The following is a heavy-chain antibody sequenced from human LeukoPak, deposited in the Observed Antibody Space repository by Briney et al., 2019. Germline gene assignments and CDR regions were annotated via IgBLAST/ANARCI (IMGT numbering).Heavy chain of an antibody. Sequence: GSLRLSCAVSGFTFSNYDMTWVRQAPGKGLEWVAVITGSGDSTSYADSVKGRFTISRDNSKNTLYVQMNSLRAEDTAVYYCAKASSFYGDYFDYWGQGTLVTVSS. V-gene: IGHV3-23*01. CDR1: GFTFSNYD. D-gene: IGHD4-17*01. J-gene: IGHJ4*02. CDR3: AKASSFYGDYFDY. CDR2: ITGSGDST.